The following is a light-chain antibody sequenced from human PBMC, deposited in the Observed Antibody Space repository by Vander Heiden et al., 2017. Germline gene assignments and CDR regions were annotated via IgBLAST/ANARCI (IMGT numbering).Light chain of an antibody. Sequence: IRMTQSPSSSSASTGDRVTITCRASHGISSYFAWYQQTPEKAPKLMIYAASTVQSGVATRCSGSGSGTDSTLTISCLQSEDFATYYCQQYYSYPLTFGRGTKVEIK. CDR3: QQYYSYPLT. J-gene: IGKJ4*01. CDR2: AAS. V-gene: IGKV1-8*01. CDR1: HGISSY.